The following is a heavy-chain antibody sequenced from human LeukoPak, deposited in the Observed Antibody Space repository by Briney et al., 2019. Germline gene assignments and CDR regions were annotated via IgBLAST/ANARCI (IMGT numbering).Heavy chain of an antibody. D-gene: IGHD6-19*01. CDR2: ISGSGGSP. CDR3: AKVWTSGSSRCCDY. J-gene: IGHJ4*02. Sequence: PGGSLRLSCVASGFTFSNYAMTWVPQSPGKGLEWVSGISGSGGSPYYADTVKGRFTISRDNSKNTLYLQMNSLRAEDTAVYYCAKVWTSGSSRCCDYWGQGTLVTVSS. V-gene: IGHV3-23*01. CDR1: GFTFSNYA.